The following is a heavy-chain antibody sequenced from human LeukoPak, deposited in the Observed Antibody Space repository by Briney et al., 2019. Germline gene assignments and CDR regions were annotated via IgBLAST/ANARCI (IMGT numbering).Heavy chain of an antibody. D-gene: IGHD6-25*01. CDR2: IYHSGST. CDR3: ARGLERYYYYGMDV. V-gene: IGHV4-38-2*02. J-gene: IGHJ6*02. Sequence: SETLSLTCTVSGYSISSGYYWGWIRQPPGKGLEWIGSIYHSGSTYYNPSLKSRVTISVDTSKNQFSLKLSSVTAADTAVYYCARGLERYYYYGMDVWGQGTTVTVSS. CDR1: GYSISSGYY.